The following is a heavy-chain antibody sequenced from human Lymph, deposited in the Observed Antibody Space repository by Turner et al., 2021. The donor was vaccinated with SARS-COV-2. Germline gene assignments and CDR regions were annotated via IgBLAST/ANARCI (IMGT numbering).Heavy chain of an antibody. Sequence: QVQLVQSGAEVKKPGASVKVSCKASGYTFTGYYMHWVRQAPGQGHEWMGWINPNSGGTNYAQKFQGRVTMTRDTSISTAYMELSRLRSDDTAVYYCARDVERYNDFWSGYSGGYGLDVWGQGTTVTVSS. D-gene: IGHD3-3*01. CDR3: ARDVERYNDFWSGYSGGYGLDV. V-gene: IGHV1-2*02. CDR1: GYTFTGYY. CDR2: INPNSGGT. J-gene: IGHJ6*02.